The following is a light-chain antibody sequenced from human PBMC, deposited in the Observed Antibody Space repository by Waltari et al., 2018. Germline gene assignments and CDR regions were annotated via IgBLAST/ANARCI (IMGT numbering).Light chain of an antibody. CDR2: SNN. J-gene: IGLJ2*01. V-gene: IGLV1-44*01. CDR3: AAWDDSLNGVV. Sequence: QSVLTQPPSASGTPGHRVTISCSGSSSNIGSNTVHWYQQLPGTAPKLLIYSNNQRPSGVPDRFSGSKSGTSASLAIGGLQSEDEADYYCAAWDDSLNGVVFGGGTKLTVL. CDR1: SSNIGSNT.